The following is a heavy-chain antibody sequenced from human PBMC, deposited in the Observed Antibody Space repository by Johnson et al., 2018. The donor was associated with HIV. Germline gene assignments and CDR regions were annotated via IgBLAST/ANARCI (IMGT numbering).Heavy chain of an antibody. V-gene: IGHV3-30*04. CDR2: ISYDGSNK. CDR1: GFTFSSYA. J-gene: IGHJ3*02. CDR3: ARDSPRIVGVPDAFDI. D-gene: IGHD1-26*01. Sequence: QVLLVESGGGVVQPGRSLRLSCAASGFTFSSYAMHWVRQAPGKGLEWVAVISYDGSNKYYADSVKGRFTISRDNSKNTLYLQMNSLRAADTAVYYCARDSPRIVGVPDAFDIWGQGTKVTVSS.